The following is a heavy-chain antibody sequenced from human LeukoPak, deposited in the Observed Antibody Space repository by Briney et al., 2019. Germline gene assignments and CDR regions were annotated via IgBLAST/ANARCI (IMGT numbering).Heavy chain of an antibody. Sequence: GGSLRLSCAASGFTFSSYGMHWVRQAPGKGLEWVAVISYDGSNKYYADSVKGRFTISRDNSKNTLYLQMNSLRAEDTAVYYCAKHESENFDHPDYWGQGTLVTVSS. CDR1: GFTFSSYG. V-gene: IGHV3-30*18. D-gene: IGHD3-9*01. CDR2: ISYDGSNK. J-gene: IGHJ4*02. CDR3: AKHESENFDHPDY.